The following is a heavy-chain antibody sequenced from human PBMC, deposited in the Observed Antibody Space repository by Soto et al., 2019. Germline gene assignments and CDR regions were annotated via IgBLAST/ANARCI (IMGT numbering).Heavy chain of an antibody. D-gene: IGHD3-10*01. CDR3: AKAPYYYGSGSYYPLGY. Sequence: PGGSLRLSCAASGFTFSSYGMHWVRQAPGKGLEWVAVISYDGSNKYYADSVKGRFTISRDNSKNTLYLQMNSLRAEDTAVYYCAKAPYYYGSGSYYPLGYWGQGT. J-gene: IGHJ4*02. CDR1: GFTFSSYG. CDR2: ISYDGSNK. V-gene: IGHV3-30*18.